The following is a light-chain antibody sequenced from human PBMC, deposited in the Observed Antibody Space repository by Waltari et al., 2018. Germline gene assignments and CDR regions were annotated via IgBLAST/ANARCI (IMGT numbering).Light chain of an antibody. CDR2: AAS. Sequence: IVLTQSPGTLSLSPGDRATLSCRASQSVSSSYLGWYQQKPGQAPRLPLYAASSRATGXXXXXXXSGSXTXFXLTISXLXPXXFAVYYCQQYGSXPRTFGQGTKVEIK. J-gene: IGKJ1*01. V-gene: IGKV3-20*01. CDR3: QQYGSXPRT. CDR1: QSVSSSY.